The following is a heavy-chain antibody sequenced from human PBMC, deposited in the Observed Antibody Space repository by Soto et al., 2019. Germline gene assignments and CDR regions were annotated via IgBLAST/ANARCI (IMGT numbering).Heavy chain of an antibody. V-gene: IGHV3-23*01. CDR3: AKHNYPYDFWSGYVYGMDV. CDR2: ISGSGGST. J-gene: IGHJ6*02. D-gene: IGHD3-3*01. Sequence: GGSLRLSCAASGFTFSSYAMSWVRQAPGKGLEWVSAISGSGGSTYYADSVKGRFTISRDNSKNTLYLQMKSLRAEDTAVYYCAKHNYPYDFWSGYVYGMDVWGQGTKVTVSS. CDR1: GFTFSSYA.